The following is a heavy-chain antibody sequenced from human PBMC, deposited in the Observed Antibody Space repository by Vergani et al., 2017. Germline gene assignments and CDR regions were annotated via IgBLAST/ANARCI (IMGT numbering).Heavy chain of an antibody. CDR3: AREVRDCGGDCHYFVY. J-gene: IGHJ4*02. Sequence: QLQLQESGPGLVKPPQTLSPTCTFSGASTNNDFYYWHWIRQPAGKGLEWIGRIYVSGITDYNSSLQSRVSMSVDTSKNQFSLTLTSVTAADTAVYYCAREVRDCGGDCHYFVYWGQGTLVTVSS. CDR1: GASTNNDFYY. CDR2: IYVSGIT. V-gene: IGHV4-61*02. D-gene: IGHD2-21*01.